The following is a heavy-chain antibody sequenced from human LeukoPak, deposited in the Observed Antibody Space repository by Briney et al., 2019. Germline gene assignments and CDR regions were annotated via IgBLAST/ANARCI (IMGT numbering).Heavy chain of an antibody. J-gene: IGHJ4*02. CDR1: GGSISGYY. D-gene: IGHD5-12*01. CDR2: MYYSGST. Sequence: SETLSLTCTVSGGSISGYYWSWIRQPPGKGLEWIGYMYYSGSTNYNPSLKSRVTISLDTPKNQFSLRLNSVTAADTAVYYCARGVAGYGPYDYWGQGTLVTVSS. CDR3: ARGVAGYGPYDY. V-gene: IGHV4-59*01.